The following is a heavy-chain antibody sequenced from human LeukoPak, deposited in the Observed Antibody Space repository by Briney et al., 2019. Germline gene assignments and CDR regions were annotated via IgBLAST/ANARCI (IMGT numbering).Heavy chain of an antibody. Sequence: SETLSLTCTVSGGSISSGGYYWSWIRQHPGKGLEWIGYIYYSGSTDYNPSLKSRVAISVDTSKNQFSLKLSSVTAADTAVYYCARGSKAAPGTFDYWGQGTLVTVSS. CDR1: GGSISSGGYY. J-gene: IGHJ4*02. D-gene: IGHD6-13*01. CDR3: ARGSKAAPGTFDY. V-gene: IGHV4-61*08. CDR2: IYYSGST.